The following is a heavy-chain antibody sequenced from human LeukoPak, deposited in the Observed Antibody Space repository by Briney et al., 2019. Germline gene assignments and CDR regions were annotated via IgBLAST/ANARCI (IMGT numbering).Heavy chain of an antibody. J-gene: IGHJ4*02. CDR2: INSNSGAT. V-gene: IGHV1-2*02. CDR3: ARGYTSSYDY. Sequence: GASVEVSCKASGYTFTGYYIHWVRQAPGQGLEWMGWINSNSGATNYAQKFQGRVTMTRDTSITTAYMELSWLTSDDTAIFYCARGYTSSYDYWGQGTLVTVSS. D-gene: IGHD6-13*01. CDR1: GYTFTGYY.